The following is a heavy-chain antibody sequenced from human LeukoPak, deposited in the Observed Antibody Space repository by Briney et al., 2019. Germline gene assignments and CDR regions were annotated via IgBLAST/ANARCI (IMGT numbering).Heavy chain of an antibody. D-gene: IGHD6-13*01. CDR1: GFTFSSYA. CDR3: ARQQSDAFDI. CDR2: ISNSAGST. V-gene: IGHV3-23*01. Sequence: GGSLRLSCAASGFTFSSYAMSWVRQAPGRGLEWVSVISNSAGSTFYADSVKGRFTISRDNSKNTLCLQMNSLRAEDTAVYYCARQQSDAFDIWGQGTMVTVSS. J-gene: IGHJ3*02.